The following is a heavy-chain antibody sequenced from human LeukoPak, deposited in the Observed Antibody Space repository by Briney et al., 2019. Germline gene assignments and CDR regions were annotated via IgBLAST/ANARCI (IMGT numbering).Heavy chain of an antibody. CDR2: ISSNGRRT. CDR1: GFTFSSYS. Sequence: GGSLRLSCAASGFTFSSYSMHWVRQAPGKGLEFVSAISSNGRRTYYANSVKGRFTISRDISKNTLYLQMGSLRAEDMAVYYCARVDYGSGCDSWGQGTLVTVSS. V-gene: IGHV3-64*01. CDR3: ARVDYGSGCDS. J-gene: IGHJ4*02. D-gene: IGHD6-19*01.